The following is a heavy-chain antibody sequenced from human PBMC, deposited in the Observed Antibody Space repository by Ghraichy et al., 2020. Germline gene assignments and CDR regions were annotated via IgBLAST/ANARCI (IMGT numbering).Heavy chain of an antibody. CDR2: IQQDGSER. D-gene: IGHD3-10*01. V-gene: IGHV3-7*03. Sequence: GGSLRLSCAASRFTFSSYWMSWVRQAPGRGLEWVANIQQDGSERYYVDSVKGRFTISRDNAKNSLYLQMNSLRAEDTAVYYCATTGVITTYYYAMDVWGQGTTVTVSS. CDR1: RFTFSSYW. J-gene: IGHJ6*02. CDR3: ATTGVITTYYYAMDV.